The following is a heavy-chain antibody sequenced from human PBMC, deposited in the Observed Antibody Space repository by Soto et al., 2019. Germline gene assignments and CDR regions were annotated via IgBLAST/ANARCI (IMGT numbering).Heavy chain of an antibody. CDR2: ISGSGGST. CDR3: ATSLDYYDFWSGYYSD. D-gene: IGHD3-3*01. V-gene: IGHV3-23*01. Sequence: GGSLRLSCAASGFTFSSYAMSWVRQAPGKGLEWVSAISGSGGSTYYADSVKGRFTISRDNSKNTLYLQMNSLRAEDTAVYYCATSLDYYDFWSGYYSDWGQGTPVTVSS. J-gene: IGHJ4*02. CDR1: GFTFSSYA.